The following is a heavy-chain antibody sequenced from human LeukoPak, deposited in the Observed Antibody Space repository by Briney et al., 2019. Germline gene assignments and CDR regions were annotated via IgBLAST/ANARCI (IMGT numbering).Heavy chain of an antibody. V-gene: IGHV4-39*01. D-gene: IGHD1-7*01. Sequence: SETLSLTCTVSGDSISSSYYWGWIRQPPGKGLEWIGSIYYTGSTYYNPSLKSRVTISVDTSKNQFSLRLSSVTAADTAVYYCVTLTGTTWDYWSQGTLVTVSS. CDR3: VTLTGTTWDY. CDR2: IYYTGST. CDR1: GDSISSSYY. J-gene: IGHJ4*02.